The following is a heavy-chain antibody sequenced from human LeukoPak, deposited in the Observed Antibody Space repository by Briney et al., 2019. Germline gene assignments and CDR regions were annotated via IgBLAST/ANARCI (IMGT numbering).Heavy chain of an antibody. J-gene: IGHJ5*02. D-gene: IGHD3/OR15-3a*01. CDR3: ARGGLWTGTSNWFDP. CDR1: GLTFSSYS. Sequence: GRSLRLSCAAAGLTFSSYSMNWVRQAPGKRLEWVSYISSSSSTIYYADSVKGRLTISRDNAKNSLYLQMNSLRDEDTAVYFCARGGLWTGTSNWFDPWGQGTLVTVSS. CDR2: ISSSSSTI. V-gene: IGHV3-48*02.